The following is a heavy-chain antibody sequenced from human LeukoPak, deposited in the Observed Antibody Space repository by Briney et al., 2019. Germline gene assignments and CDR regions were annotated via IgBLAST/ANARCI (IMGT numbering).Heavy chain of an antibody. CDR3: ARGSSSNSWYFDY. V-gene: IGHV6-1*01. Sequence: SQTLSLTCAFSGDSVSSNSATWTWIGQSPSRGLEWLGRTYYRSKWYNDYAVSVKSRITINPDTSKNQFSLQLNSVTPENTAVYYCARGSSSNSWYFDYWGQGTLLTVSS. CDR2: TYYRSKWYN. CDR1: GDSVSSNSAT. D-gene: IGHD6-13*01. J-gene: IGHJ4*02.